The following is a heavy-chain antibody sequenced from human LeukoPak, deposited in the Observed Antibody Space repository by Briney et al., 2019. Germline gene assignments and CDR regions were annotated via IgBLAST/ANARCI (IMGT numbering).Heavy chain of an antibody. D-gene: IGHD7-27*01. Sequence: GGSLRLSCAASGFTFSDFAMHWIRQAPGKGLEWVAFIHHDGSNDQYADSVKGRFTISRDNSNNMVYLQMNSLKFEDTAVYYCAKDYWGFDYWGPGTLVTVSS. CDR1: GFTFSDFA. J-gene: IGHJ4*02. CDR3: AKDYWGFDY. V-gene: IGHV3-30*02. CDR2: IHHDGSND.